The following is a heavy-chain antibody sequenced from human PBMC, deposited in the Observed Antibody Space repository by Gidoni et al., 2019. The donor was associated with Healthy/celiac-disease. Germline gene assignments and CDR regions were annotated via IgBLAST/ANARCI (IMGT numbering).Heavy chain of an antibody. D-gene: IGHD2-15*01. CDR2: IIPILGIA. J-gene: IGHJ6*02. Sequence: QVQLVQSGAEVKKPGSSVKVSCKASGGTFSSYAISWVRQAPGQGLEWMGRIIPILGIANYAQKFQGRVTITADKSTSTAYMELSSLRSEDTAVYYCARVDCSGGSCYSGYGMDVWGQGTTVTVSS. CDR3: ARVDCSGGSCYSGYGMDV. CDR1: GGTFSSYA. V-gene: IGHV1-69*04.